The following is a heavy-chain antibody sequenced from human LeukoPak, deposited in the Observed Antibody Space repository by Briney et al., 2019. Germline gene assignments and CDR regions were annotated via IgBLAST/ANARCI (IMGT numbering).Heavy chain of an antibody. CDR3: ARDFADILTGYYTFAMDV. V-gene: IGHV4-4*07. CDR1: GGSINSYY. J-gene: IGHJ6*02. D-gene: IGHD3-9*01. Sequence: SETLSLTCTVSGGSINSYYWTWIRQPAGKGLEWIGRIYTSGSTNYNPSLKSRLTMSVDRSNKQFSLKLSSVTAADTAVYYCARDFADILTGYYTFAMDVWGQGTTVTVSS. CDR2: IYTSGST.